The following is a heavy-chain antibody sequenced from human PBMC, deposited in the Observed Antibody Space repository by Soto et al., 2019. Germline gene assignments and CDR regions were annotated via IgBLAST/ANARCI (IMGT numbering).Heavy chain of an antibody. Sequence: SETLSLTCAVYGGSFSGYYWSWIRQPPGKGLEWIGEINHSGSTNYNPSLKSRVTISVDTSKNQFSLKLSSVTAADTAVYYCARESPTILWHKFDYWGQGTLVTVSS. CDR2: INHSGST. CDR3: ARESPTILWHKFDY. D-gene: IGHD3-10*01. CDR1: GGSFSGYY. V-gene: IGHV4-34*01. J-gene: IGHJ4*02.